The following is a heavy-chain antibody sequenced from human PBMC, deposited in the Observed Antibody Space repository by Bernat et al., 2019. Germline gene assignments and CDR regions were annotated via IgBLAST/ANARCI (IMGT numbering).Heavy chain of an antibody. CDR1: GYTFTSYG. CDR2: ISAYNGNT. D-gene: IGHD2-15*01. Sequence: QVQLVQSGAEVKKPGASVKVSCKASGYTFTSYGISWVRQAPGQGLEWMGWISAYNGNTNYAQKLQGRVTMTPDTSTSTAYMEPRSLRSDDTAVSYCARDCSGGSCYPDQYYFDYWGQGTPVTVSS. V-gene: IGHV1-18*01. J-gene: IGHJ4*02. CDR3: ARDCSGGSCYPDQYYFDY.